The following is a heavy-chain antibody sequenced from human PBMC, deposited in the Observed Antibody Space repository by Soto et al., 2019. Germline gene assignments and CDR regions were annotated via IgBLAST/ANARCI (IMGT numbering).Heavy chain of an antibody. CDR3: ASGIRSGYYGSGRYYGDY. CDR2: IIPIFGTA. J-gene: IGHJ4*02. Sequence: GASVKVSCKASGGTFSSYAISWVRQAPGQGLEWMGGIIPIFGTANYAQKFQGRVTITADESTSTAYMGLSSLRSEDTAVYYCASGIRSGYYGSGRYYGDYWGQGTLVTVSS. D-gene: IGHD3-10*01. V-gene: IGHV1-69*13. CDR1: GGTFSSYA.